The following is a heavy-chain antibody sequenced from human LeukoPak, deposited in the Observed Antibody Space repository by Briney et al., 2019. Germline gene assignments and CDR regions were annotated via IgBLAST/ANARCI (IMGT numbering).Heavy chain of an antibody. CDR1: GFTFRGYA. D-gene: IGHD3-10*01. J-gene: IGHJ4*02. CDR3: VKDSSSVSYFDY. Sequence: GGSLRLSCSASGFTFRGYAMHWVRQAPGKGLEYVSAISSNGGSTYYADSVKGRFTISRDNSRNTLHLQMSSLRVEDTAVYYCVKDSSSVSYFDYWGQGTLVTVSS. V-gene: IGHV3-64D*06. CDR2: ISSNGGST.